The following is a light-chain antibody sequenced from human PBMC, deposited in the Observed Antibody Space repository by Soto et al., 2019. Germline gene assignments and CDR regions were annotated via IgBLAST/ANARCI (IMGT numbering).Light chain of an antibody. V-gene: IGKV3-20*01. CDR2: GAS. J-gene: IGKJ5*01. CDR3: QQYGSSIT. Sequence: EIVLTQSPGTLSLSPGERAILSCRASHIINNNYLAWYQQKPGQAPRLLTYGASSRATGIPDRFSGGGSGTDFTLTVTRLEPEDFAVYYCQQYGSSITFGQGTRLEI. CDR1: HIINNNY.